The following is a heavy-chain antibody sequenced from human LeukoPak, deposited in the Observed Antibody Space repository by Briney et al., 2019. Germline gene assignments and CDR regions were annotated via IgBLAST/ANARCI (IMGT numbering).Heavy chain of an antibody. CDR2: IYHSGST. V-gene: IGHV4-4*02. J-gene: IGHJ4*02. D-gene: IGHD5-18*01. Sequence: SETLSLTCAVSGGSISSSNWWSWVRQPPGKGLEWIGEIYHSGSTNYNPSLKSRVTISVDKPKNQFSLKLSSVTAADTAVYYCARTGGYSYGAIDYWGQGTLVTVSS. CDR1: GGSISSSNW. CDR3: ARTGGYSYGAIDY.